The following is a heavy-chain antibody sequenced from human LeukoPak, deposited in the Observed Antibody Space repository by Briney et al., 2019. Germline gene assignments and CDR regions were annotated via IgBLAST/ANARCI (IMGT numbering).Heavy chain of an antibody. CDR3: ATGVAVAGTPWVY. D-gene: IGHD6-19*01. J-gene: IGHJ4*02. CDR2: FDPEDGET. Sequence: ASVKVSCKVSGYTLTELSMHWVRQAPGKGLEWMGGFDPEDGETIYAQKFQGRVTMTEDTSTDTAYMELCSLRSEDTAVYYCATGVAVAGTPWVYWGQGTLVTVSS. V-gene: IGHV1-24*01. CDR1: GYTLTELS.